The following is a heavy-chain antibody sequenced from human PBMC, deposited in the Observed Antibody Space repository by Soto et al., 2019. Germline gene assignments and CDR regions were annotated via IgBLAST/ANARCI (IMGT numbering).Heavy chain of an antibody. CDR2: INADNGNT. Sequence: QVQLVQSGAEVKKPGASVKVSCKASGYTFSGSVMRWVRQAPGQRLEWMGWINADNGNTKYSQKFQGRVTITRDTSASTAYMELSSLRSEDTTVYYCATEIDGTTVTSLDYWGQGTLVTVSS. CDR3: ATEIDGTTVTSLDY. J-gene: IGHJ4*02. CDR1: GYTFSGSV. V-gene: IGHV1-3*01. D-gene: IGHD4-17*01.